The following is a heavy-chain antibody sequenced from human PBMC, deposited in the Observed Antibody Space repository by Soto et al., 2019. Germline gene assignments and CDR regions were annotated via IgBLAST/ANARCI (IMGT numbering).Heavy chain of an antibody. Sequence: EVQLVESGGGLVQPGGSLRLSCAASGFTFSSYAMHWVRQAPGKGLEYVSAISSNGGSTYYANSVKGRFTISRDNSKNTLYLQMGSLRAEDMAVYYCARQGSGSYYFDYWGQGTRVTVSS. J-gene: IGHJ4*02. CDR2: ISSNGGST. D-gene: IGHD2-15*01. CDR3: ARQGSGSYYFDY. V-gene: IGHV3-64*01. CDR1: GFTFSSYA.